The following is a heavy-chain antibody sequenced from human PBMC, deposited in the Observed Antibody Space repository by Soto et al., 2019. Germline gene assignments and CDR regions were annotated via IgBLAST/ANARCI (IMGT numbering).Heavy chain of an antibody. CDR2: ISYDGSNK. V-gene: IGHV3-30-3*01. Sequence: QVQLVESGGGVVQPGRSLRLSCAASGFTFSSYAMHWVRQAPGKGLEWVAVISYDGSNKYYADSVKSRFTISGENSKNTLYLQMNSLRAEDTAVYYCARDKRDLRFLEWSYYFDYWGQGTLVTVSS. CDR3: ARDKRDLRFLEWSYYFDY. J-gene: IGHJ4*02. CDR1: GFTFSSYA. D-gene: IGHD3-3*01.